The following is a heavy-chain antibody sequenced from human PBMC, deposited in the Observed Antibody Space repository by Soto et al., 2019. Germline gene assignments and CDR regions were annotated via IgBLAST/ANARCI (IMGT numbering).Heavy chain of an antibody. CDR1: GGSISSYY. J-gene: IGHJ6*02. Sequence: PSETLSLTCTVSGGSISSYYWSWIRQPPGKGLEWIGYIYYSGSTNYNPSLKSRVTISVDTSKNQFSLKLSSVTAADTAVYYCARGGVTTYYYYYGMDVWGQGTTVTVSS. D-gene: IGHD4-17*01. CDR2: IYYSGST. CDR3: ARGGVTTYYYYYGMDV. V-gene: IGHV4-59*01.